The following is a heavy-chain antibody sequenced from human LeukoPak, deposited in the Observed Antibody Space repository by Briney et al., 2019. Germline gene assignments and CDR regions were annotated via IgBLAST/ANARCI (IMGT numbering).Heavy chain of an antibody. D-gene: IGHD3/OR15-3a*01. Sequence: ASVKVSCKASGYTFSSYDINWVRQATGQGLEWMGWMNPNSGNTGYAQKFQGRVAMTKNTSITTAYMDLSSLRSEDTAVYYCARALSWTTESYYYMDVWGKGTTVTVSS. CDR1: GYTFSSYD. CDR3: ARALSWTTESYYYMDV. V-gene: IGHV1-8*01. J-gene: IGHJ6*03. CDR2: MNPNSGNT.